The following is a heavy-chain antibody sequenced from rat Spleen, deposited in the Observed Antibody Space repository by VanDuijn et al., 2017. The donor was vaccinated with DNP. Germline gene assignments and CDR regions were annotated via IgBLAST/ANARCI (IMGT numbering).Heavy chain of an antibody. J-gene: IGHJ2*01. V-gene: IGHV5-31*01. D-gene: IGHD1-12*03. CDR2: ITSSGDST. Sequence: EVQLVESGGDLVQPGRSLKLSCVASGFTFNNYWMTWIRQVPGKGLEWVASITSSGDSTYYPDSVKGRFTISRDNAVNTVSLQMNSLRSEDTASYYCTTWGWLLGMDAWGQGVLVTVSS. CDR3: TTWGWLLGMDA. CDR1: GFTFNNYW.